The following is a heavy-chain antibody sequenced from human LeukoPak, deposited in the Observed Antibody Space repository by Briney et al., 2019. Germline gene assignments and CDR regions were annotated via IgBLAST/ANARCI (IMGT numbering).Heavy chain of an antibody. D-gene: IGHD2-8*02. CDR3: ARRTGTFSTHFDF. J-gene: IGHJ4*02. V-gene: IGHV1-69*05. CDR1: GYTFTSYG. CDR2: IIPIFGTA. Sequence: SVKVSCKASGYTFTSYGISWVRQAPGQGLEWMGGIIPIFGTANYAQKFQGRVTITTDESSNTAYMDLTSLRPDDTAIYYCARRTGTFSTHFDFWGPGTLVTVSS.